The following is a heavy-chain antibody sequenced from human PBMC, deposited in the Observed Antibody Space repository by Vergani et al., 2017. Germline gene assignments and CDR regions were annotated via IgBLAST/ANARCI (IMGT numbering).Heavy chain of an antibody. J-gene: IGHJ4*02. CDR3: ARVGSTLDY. D-gene: IGHD3-10*01. Sequence: VQLVESGRGLVQPGRSLRLSCTASGFTFGDYAMSWIRQAPGKGLEWISHIGGDGSIIYYADSVKGRFTISRDNAKNSLYLQINSLRAEDTAMYYCARVGSTLDYWGQGTLVTVSS. CDR1: GFTFGDYA. CDR2: IGGDGSII. V-gene: IGHV3-11*01.